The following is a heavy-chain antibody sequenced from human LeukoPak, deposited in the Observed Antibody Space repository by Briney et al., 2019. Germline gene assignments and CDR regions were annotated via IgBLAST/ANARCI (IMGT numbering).Heavy chain of an antibody. Sequence: GGSLRLPCAASGFTFSSYEMNWVRQAPGKGLEWVSYISSSGSAIFYADSVKGRFTISRDSAKNSLYLQMNSLRARDTAVYYCARDQGTGGHYYYYMDVWGKGTTVTVSS. V-gene: IGHV3-48*03. CDR3: ARDQGTGGHYYYYMDV. CDR2: ISSSGSAI. CDR1: GFTFSSYE. D-gene: IGHD7-27*01. J-gene: IGHJ6*03.